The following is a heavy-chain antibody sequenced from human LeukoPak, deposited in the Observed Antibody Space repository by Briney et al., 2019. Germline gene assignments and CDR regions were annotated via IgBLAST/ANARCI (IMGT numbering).Heavy chain of an antibody. J-gene: IGHJ4*02. CDR1: GGTFSSYA. D-gene: IGHD6-13*01. CDR2: IIPIFGTA. Sequence: SVKVSCKASGGTFSSYAISWVRQAPGQGLEWMGGIIPIFGTANYAQKFQGRATITTDESTSTAYMELSSLRSEDTAVYYCARGGRGEQQLVYFDYWGQGTLVTVSS. V-gene: IGHV1-69*05. CDR3: ARGGRGEQQLVYFDY.